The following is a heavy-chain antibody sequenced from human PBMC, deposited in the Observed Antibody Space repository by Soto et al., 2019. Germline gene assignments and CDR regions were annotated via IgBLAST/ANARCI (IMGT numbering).Heavy chain of an antibody. J-gene: IGHJ6*03. CDR2: IWYDGSNK. Sequence: PGGSLRLSCAASGFTFSSYGMHWVRQAPGKGLEWVAVIWYDGSNKYYADSVKGRFTISRDNSKNTLYLQMNSLRAEDTAVYYCARDRDGDYEHYYYMDVWGKGTTVTVSS. CDR1: GFTFSSYG. V-gene: IGHV3-33*01. CDR3: ARDRDGDYEHYYYMDV. D-gene: IGHD4-17*01.